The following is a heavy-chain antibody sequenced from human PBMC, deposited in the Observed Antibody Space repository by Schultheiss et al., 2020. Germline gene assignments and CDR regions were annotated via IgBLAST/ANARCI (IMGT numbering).Heavy chain of an antibody. CDR3: ATRGDYGDYYFDY. Sequence: GGSLRLSCAASGFTFSSYSMNWVRQAPGKGLEWVSYISSSGSTIYYADSVKGRFTISRDNSKNTLYLQMNSLRPDDTAVYYCATRGDYGDYYFDYWGQGTLVTVSS. CDR1: GFTFSSYS. D-gene: IGHD4-17*01. J-gene: IGHJ4*02. CDR2: ISSSGSTI. V-gene: IGHV3-48*01.